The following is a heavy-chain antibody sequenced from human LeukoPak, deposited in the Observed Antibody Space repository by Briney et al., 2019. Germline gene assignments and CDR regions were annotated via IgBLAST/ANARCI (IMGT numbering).Heavy chain of an antibody. J-gene: IGHJ4*02. CDR3: ARRCMSGYCSSAGPIADY. V-gene: IGHV5-51*01. Sequence: GESLKIFCKGSGYSFTRYYIGWVRQMPETGLEWMGVIYPADSDTTYNPSFQGQVTISVDRSTNTAYLQWNSLKASDTAMYYCARRCMSGYCSSAGPIADYWGQGTLVTVSS. CDR1: GYSFTRYY. CDR2: IYPADSDT. D-gene: IGHD2-2*01.